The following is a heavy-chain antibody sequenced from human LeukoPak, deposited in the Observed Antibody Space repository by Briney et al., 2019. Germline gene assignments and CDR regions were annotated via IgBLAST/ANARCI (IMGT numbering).Heavy chain of an antibody. D-gene: IGHD1-7*01. CDR2: INPNSGGT. J-gene: IGHJ5*02. Sequence: ASVKVSCKASGYTFTSYGISWVRQAPGQGLEWMGWINPNSGGTNYAQKFQGRVTMTRDTSISTAYMELSRLRSDDTAVYYCARGMALELLDWFDPWGQGTLVTVSS. CDR1: GYTFTSYG. CDR3: ARGMALELLDWFDP. V-gene: IGHV1-2*02.